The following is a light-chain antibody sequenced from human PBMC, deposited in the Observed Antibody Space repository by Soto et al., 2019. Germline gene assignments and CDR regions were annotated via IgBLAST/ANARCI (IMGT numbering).Light chain of an antibody. J-gene: IGKJ1*01. Sequence: EIVLTQSPATLSSFPGDRVTLSCRASQAVNTRLAWYQHKPGQAPRLLIYLTSNRAAGIPARFSGSGSETDFTLTISDVEPEDFAVYYCQESPRTFGQGTMVDI. CDR2: LTS. V-gene: IGKV3D-11*03. CDR3: QESPRT. CDR1: QAVNTR.